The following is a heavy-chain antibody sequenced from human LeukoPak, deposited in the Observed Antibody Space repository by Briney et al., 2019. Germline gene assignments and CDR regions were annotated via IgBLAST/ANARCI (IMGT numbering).Heavy chain of an antibody. CDR1: GYSISSGYY. CDR2: IYHSGST. V-gene: IGHV4-38-2*02. Sequence: PSETLSLTCTVSGYSISSGYYWGWIRQPPGKGLEWIGSIYHSGSTYYNPSLKSRVTISVDTSKIQFSLTLSSVTAPDTAVYYCVRQGYDILTGYLLAYYFDYWGQGTLVTVSS. D-gene: IGHD3-9*01. J-gene: IGHJ4*02. CDR3: VRQGYDILTGYLLAYYFDY.